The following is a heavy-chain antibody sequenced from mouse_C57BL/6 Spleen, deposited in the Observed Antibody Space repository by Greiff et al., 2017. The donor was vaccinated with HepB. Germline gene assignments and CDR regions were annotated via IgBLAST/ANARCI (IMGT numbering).Heavy chain of an antibody. CDR1: GYTFTSYW. J-gene: IGHJ1*03. CDR3: TRGAYEDYDEDFDV. CDR2: IYPGNSDT. V-gene: IGHV1-5*01. D-gene: IGHD2-4*01. Sequence: VQLKESGTVLARPGASVKMSCKTSGYTFTSYWMHWVKQRPGQGLEWIGAIYPGNSDTSYNQKFKGKAKLTAVTSASTAYMELSSLTNEDSAVYYCTRGAYEDYDEDFDVWGTGTTVTVSS.